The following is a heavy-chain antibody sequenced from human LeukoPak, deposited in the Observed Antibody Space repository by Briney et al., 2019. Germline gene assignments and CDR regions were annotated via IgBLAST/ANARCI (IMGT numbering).Heavy chain of an antibody. J-gene: IGHJ6*02. CDR3: VSRLGPNYYALDV. Sequence: SETLSLTCTVSGGSVSGYYWNWVRQPPGKGLEWIGYIYYTGTTSYNPSLKSRVTISTDTSKSQFSLKLSSVTAADTAVYYCVSRLGPNYYALDVWGQGTTVTVSS. CDR2: IYYTGTT. CDR1: GGSVSGYY. D-gene: IGHD7-27*01. V-gene: IGHV4-59*08.